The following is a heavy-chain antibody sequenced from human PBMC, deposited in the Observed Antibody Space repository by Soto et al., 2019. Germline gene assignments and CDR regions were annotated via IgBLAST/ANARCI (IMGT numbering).Heavy chain of an antibody. CDR2: TRNKANSYTT. D-gene: IGHD2-15*01. V-gene: IGHV3-72*01. Sequence: GGSLRLSCAASGFTFSDHYMDWVRQAPGKGLEWVGRTRNKANSYTTEYAASVKGRFTISRDDSKNSLYLQMNSLKTEDTAVYYCARELTGYCSGGSCYSGEYNWFDPWGQGTLVTVSS. J-gene: IGHJ5*02. CDR1: GFTFSDHY. CDR3: ARELTGYCSGGSCYSGEYNWFDP.